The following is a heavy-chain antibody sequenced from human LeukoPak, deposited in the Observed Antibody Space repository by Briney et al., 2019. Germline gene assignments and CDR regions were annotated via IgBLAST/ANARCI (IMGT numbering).Heavy chain of an antibody. CDR2: FDPGSGEI. D-gene: IGHD3-9*01. V-gene: IGHV1-24*01. CDR1: GYSITELS. Sequence: GASVTVSCKVSGYSITELSTHWVRQAPGKGLEWMGGFDPGSGEIIYERKFQGRVTMTEDTSTDTAYMELSSLRSEDTALYYCATGTHYDLLPYWGQGTLVTVSS. CDR3: ATGTHYDLLPY. J-gene: IGHJ4*02.